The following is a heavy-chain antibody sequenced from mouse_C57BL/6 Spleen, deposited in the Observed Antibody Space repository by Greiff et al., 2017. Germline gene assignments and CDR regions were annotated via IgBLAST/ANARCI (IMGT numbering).Heavy chain of an antibody. J-gene: IGHJ3*01. Sequence: LHLQPPGAALVKSGASVAMSCKSSLYPFPRYWITCVTQRPGHSLVGRGDIYPGSGSTNYNEEFKSKATLTVDTSSRTAYKQLSSLTSEDSAVYYCARKGRIYYGNGEAWFGDWGQGTLVTVSA. CDR2: IYPGSGST. CDR1: LYPFPRYW. CDR3: ARKGRIYYGNGEAWFGD. V-gene: IGHV1-55*01. D-gene: IGHD2-1*01.